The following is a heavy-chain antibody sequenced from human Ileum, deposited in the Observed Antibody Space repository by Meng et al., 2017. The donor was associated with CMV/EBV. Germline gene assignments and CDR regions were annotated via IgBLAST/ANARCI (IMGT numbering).Heavy chain of an antibody. CDR2: GNTGHCNT. V-gene: IGHV1-3*02. Sequence: ASVKVSCKASGYTFTTCPMHWVRQAPGQRLEWMGWGNTGHCNTKYSQEFQGRVTITRYTSASTAHMELSSLRSDDTAVYYCAMAGSFDTSGYSFDSWGQGTLVTVSS. CDR3: AMAGSFDTSGYSFDS. CDR1: GYTFTTCP. D-gene: IGHD3-22*01. J-gene: IGHJ4*02.